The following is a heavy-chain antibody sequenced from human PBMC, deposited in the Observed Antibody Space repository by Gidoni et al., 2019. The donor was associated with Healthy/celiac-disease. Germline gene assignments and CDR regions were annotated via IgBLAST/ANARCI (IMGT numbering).Heavy chain of an antibody. D-gene: IGHD3-10*01. CDR2: INPNSGGT. V-gene: IGHV1-2*02. Sequence: QVQLVQAGAEVKKPGASVKVSCKAAGDTLTGDYMHWVRKAPGQGLEWMGWINPNSGGTNYAQKCQGRVTMTRDTSISTAYMELSRLRSDATAVYYCARMALWFGEPLSYMDVWGKGTTVTVSS. CDR3: ARMALWFGEPLSYMDV. CDR1: GDTLTGDY. J-gene: IGHJ6*03.